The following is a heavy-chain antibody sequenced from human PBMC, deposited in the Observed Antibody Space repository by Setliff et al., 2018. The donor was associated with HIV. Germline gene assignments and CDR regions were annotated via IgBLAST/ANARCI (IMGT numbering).Heavy chain of an antibody. J-gene: IGHJ5*02. Sequence: QPGGSLRLSCAASGFTFRSYAMSWVRQAPGKGLEWVSGISGNAGSSFYADSVKGRFTISRDNSDNTLYLQMNSLRVEDTALYYCAKDARKSTTQYNYFGPWGQGTLVTVSS. CDR3: AKDARKSTTQYNYFGP. CDR1: GFTFRSYA. V-gene: IGHV3-23*01. CDR2: ISGNAGSS.